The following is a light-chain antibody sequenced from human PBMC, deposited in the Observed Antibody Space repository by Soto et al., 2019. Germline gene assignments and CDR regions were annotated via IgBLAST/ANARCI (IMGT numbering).Light chain of an antibody. CDR2: DVS. Sequence: QSVLTQPRSVSGSLGQSVTISCTGTSSDVGTYDFVSWYQQHPGKAPRLMIFDVSERPSGVPDRFSGSKSGNTASLTISGLQAEDEADYYCCLYAVTFYVFGTGTKLTVL. V-gene: IGLV2-11*01. CDR1: SSDVGTYDF. CDR3: CLYAVTFYV. J-gene: IGLJ1*01.